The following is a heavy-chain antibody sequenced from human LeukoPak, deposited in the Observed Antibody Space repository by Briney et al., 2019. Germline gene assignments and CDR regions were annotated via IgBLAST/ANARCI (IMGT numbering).Heavy chain of an antibody. J-gene: IGHJ6*03. D-gene: IGHD5-12*01. CDR3: ARGGNSGYEYPYYMDV. CDR1: GDSISSSNCY. Sequence: ESSETLSLTCTVSGDSISSSNCYWAWIRQPPGKGLEWIASINYSGTTFYNPSLKSRVTISVDTSKNRFSLKLSSVTAADTAVYYCARGGNSGYEYPYYMDVWGKGTTVTVSS. CDR2: INYSGTT. V-gene: IGHV4-39*07.